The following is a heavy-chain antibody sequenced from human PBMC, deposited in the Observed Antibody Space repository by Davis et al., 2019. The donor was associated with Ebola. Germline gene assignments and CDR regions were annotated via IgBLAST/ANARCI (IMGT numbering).Heavy chain of an antibody. Sequence: ASVKVSCKASGYTFTGYYMHWVRQAPGQGLEWMGWINPNSGGTNYAQKFQGRVTMTRDTSISTAYMELSRLRSDDTAVYYCAISPDDCSGGNCYWYNMDIWGQGTTVTVSS. J-gene: IGHJ6*02. D-gene: IGHD2-15*01. CDR2: INPNSGGT. V-gene: IGHV1-2*02. CDR1: GYTFTGYY. CDR3: AISPDDCSGGNCYWYNMDI.